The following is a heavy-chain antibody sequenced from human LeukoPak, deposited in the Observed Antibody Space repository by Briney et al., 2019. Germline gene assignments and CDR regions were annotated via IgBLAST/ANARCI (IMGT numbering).Heavy chain of an antibody. CDR2: INHSGST. CDR3: ARGGAVLRYFDWLLAHRADHDAFDI. D-gene: IGHD3-9*01. J-gene: IGHJ3*02. Sequence: SETLSLTCAVYGGSFSGYYWSWIRQPPGKGLEWIGEINHSGSTNYNPSLKSRVTISVDTSKNQFSLKLSSVTAADTAVYYCARGGAVLRYFDWLLAHRADHDAFDIWGQGTMVTVSS. CDR1: GGSFSGYY. V-gene: IGHV4-34*01.